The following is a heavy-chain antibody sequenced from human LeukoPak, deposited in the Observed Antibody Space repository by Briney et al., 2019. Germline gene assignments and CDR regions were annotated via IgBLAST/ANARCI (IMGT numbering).Heavy chain of an antibody. CDR2: IKSKTDGGTT. CDR3: TTDWGFNGMDV. Sequence: GGSLRLSCAASGFTFSNAWMSWVRQAPGKGLEWVGRIKSKTDGGTTDYAAPVKGRFTISRDDSKNTLYLQMSSLKTEDTAVYYCTTDWGFNGMDVWGKGTTVTVSS. D-gene: IGHD7-27*01. J-gene: IGHJ6*04. CDR1: GFTFSNAW. V-gene: IGHV3-15*01.